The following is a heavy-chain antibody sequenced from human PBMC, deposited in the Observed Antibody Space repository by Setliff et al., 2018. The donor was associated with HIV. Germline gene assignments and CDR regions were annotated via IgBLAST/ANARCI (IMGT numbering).Heavy chain of an antibody. D-gene: IGHD5-12*01. J-gene: IGHJ6*03. CDR1: GGSISSGGYY. V-gene: IGHV4-39*07. CDR3: ARGVIETDYDYVDIYYYNYMDV. CDR2: INHSGST. Sequence: PSETLSLTCTVSGGSISSGGYYWSWIRQPPGKGLEWIGEINHSGSTNYNPSLKSRVTISVDTSQDQFSLRLTSVTAADTAVYFCARGVIETDYDYVDIYYYNYMDVWGKGTTVTVSS.